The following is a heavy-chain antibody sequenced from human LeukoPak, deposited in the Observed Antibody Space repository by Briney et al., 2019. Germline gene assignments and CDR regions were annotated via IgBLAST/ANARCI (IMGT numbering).Heavy chain of an antibody. V-gene: IGHV3-30*18. Sequence: GGSLRLSCAASGFTFSSYGMHWVRQAPGKGLEWVAVISYGGSNKYYADSVKGRFTISRDNSKNTLYLQMNSLRAEDTAVYYCAKDRSSGSDYWGQGTLVTVSS. CDR1: GFTFSSYG. CDR2: ISYGGSNK. CDR3: AKDRSSGSDY. J-gene: IGHJ4*02. D-gene: IGHD3-22*01.